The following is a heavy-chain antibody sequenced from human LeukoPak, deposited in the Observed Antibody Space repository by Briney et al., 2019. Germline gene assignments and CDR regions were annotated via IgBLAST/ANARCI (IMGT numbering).Heavy chain of an antibody. CDR2: IIPILGRA. Sequence: SVKVSCKASGGTFSSYAISWVRQAPGQGLEWMGRIIPILGRANYAQKFQGRVTITADKSTSTAYMELSTLRSEDTAVYYCATPGDSSSWYSYYFDYWGQGTLVTVSS. D-gene: IGHD6-13*01. CDR1: GGTFSSYA. CDR3: ATPGDSSSWYSYYFDY. V-gene: IGHV1-69*04. J-gene: IGHJ4*02.